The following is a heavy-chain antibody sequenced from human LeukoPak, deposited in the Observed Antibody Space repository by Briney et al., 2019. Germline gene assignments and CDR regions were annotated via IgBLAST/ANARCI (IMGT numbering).Heavy chain of an antibody. CDR2: ISGSGGST. D-gene: IGHD3-16*01. J-gene: IGHJ4*02. Sequence: GGSLRLSCAASGFTFSSYAMSWARQAPGKGLEWVSAISGSGGSTYYADSVKGRFTISRDNSKNTLYLQMNGLRAEDTAVYYCAKVTGGDMITYGGLDYWGQGTLVTVSS. CDR3: AKVTGGDMITYGGLDY. CDR1: GFTFSSYA. V-gene: IGHV3-23*01.